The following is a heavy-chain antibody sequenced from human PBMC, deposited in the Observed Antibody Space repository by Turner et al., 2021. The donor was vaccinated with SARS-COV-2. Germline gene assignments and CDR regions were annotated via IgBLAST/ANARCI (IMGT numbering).Heavy chain of an antibody. Sequence: EVQLVEPGGGLVQPGGSVRLACDSSASPFSTYSMNWVRQAPGKGLEWVSYMSTIIRTTYYAGSVKGRFTNSSDNAKNSLYLQMNSLRDEDTAVYYCARGDDFWSGSYYYDMDVWGQGTTVTVSS. V-gene: IGHV3-48*02. D-gene: IGHD3-3*01. CDR2: MSTIIRTT. J-gene: IGHJ6*02. CDR3: ARGDDFWSGSYYYDMDV. CDR1: ASPFSTYS.